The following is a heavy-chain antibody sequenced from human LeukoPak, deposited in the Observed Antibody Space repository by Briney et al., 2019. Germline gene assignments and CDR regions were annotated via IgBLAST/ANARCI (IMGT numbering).Heavy chain of an antibody. CDR2: IYDGGST. J-gene: IGHJ1*01. CDR1: GGPISNYY. Sequence: PSETLSLTCTVSGGPISNYYWNWIRQPPGKGLEWIGYIYDGGSTNYNPSLKSRVTISVDTSKNQFSLKVSSVTVADTAVYYCARQGNGPYFDHWGQGILVTVSS. V-gene: IGHV4-59*08. CDR3: ARQGNGPYFDH.